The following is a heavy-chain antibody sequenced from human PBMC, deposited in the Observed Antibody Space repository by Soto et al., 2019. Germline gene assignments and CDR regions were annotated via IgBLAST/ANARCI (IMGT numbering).Heavy chain of an antibody. V-gene: IGHV3-23*01. D-gene: IGHD5-12*01. CDR3: AKDRRGYSGYGDFDY. CDR1: GFTFSSYA. Sequence: GGSLRLSCAASGFTFSSYAMSWVRQAPGKGLEWVSAISGSGGSTYYADSVKGRFTISRDNSKNTLYLQMNSLRAEDTAVYYCAKDRRGYSGYGDFDYWGQGTLVTVSS. CDR2: ISGSGGST. J-gene: IGHJ4*02.